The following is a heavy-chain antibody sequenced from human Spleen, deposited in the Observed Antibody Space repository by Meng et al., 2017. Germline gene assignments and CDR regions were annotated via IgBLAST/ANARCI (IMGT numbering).Heavy chain of an antibody. CDR3: SGHIDY. J-gene: IGHJ4*02. V-gene: IGHV3-15*01. CDR2: IKSKPDGETI. D-gene: IGHD5-12*01. CDR1: GFTFSNAY. Sequence: VRWVGAGGGLVKPVGSLGRSCEGSGFTFSNAYMTWVRQVPGKRLEWVGRIKSKPDGETIEYAAPVKGRFTISRDDSKNTVYLQMNSLKTEDTAVYYCSGHIDYWGQGTLVTVSS.